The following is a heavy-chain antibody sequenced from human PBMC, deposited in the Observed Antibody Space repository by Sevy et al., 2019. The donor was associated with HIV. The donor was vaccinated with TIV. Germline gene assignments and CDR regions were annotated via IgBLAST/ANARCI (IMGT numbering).Heavy chain of an antibody. V-gene: IGHV3-23*01. CDR3: AKDVRYDSSDYLDY. D-gene: IGHD3-22*01. CDR2: ISGSGVST. J-gene: IGHJ4*02. CDR1: RFTLRSYA. Sequence: GGSLRLSCAASRFTLRSYAMSWVRQAPGKGLEWVSAISGSGVSTYYADSVKGRFTISRDNSKNTLYLQMNSLRAEDTAVYYCAKDVRYDSSDYLDYWGQGILVTVSS.